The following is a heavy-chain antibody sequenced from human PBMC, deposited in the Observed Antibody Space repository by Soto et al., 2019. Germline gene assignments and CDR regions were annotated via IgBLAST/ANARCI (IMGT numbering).Heavy chain of an antibody. V-gene: IGHV3-7*01. D-gene: IGHD3-16*01. J-gene: IGHJ4*02. CDR3: GRGGGSLNY. CDR2: IKHDGSGT. Sequence: GGSLRLSCAASGFTFSSYWMTWVRQAPGKGLEWVANIKHDGSGTYYVDSVKGRFTISRDNAKNSLYLQMNSLRAXDTAVYYCGRGGGSLNYWGQGTLVTVSS. CDR1: GFTFSSYW.